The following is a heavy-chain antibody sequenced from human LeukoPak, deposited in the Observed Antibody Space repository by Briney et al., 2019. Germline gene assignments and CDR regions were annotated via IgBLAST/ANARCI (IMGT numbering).Heavy chain of an antibody. V-gene: IGHV3-48*03. CDR3: VRDKRFGDVRIRAFDI. CDR2: ISHTGSTI. CDR1: GFTFSSYE. J-gene: IGHJ3*02. Sequence: GGSLRLSCAASGFTFSSYEMDWVRQAPGKGLEWVSYISHTGSTIYYADSVKGRFTISRDNAKNSLYLQMNSLRAEDTAVYYCVRDKRFGDVRIRAFDIWGQGTMVTVSS. D-gene: IGHD3-10*01.